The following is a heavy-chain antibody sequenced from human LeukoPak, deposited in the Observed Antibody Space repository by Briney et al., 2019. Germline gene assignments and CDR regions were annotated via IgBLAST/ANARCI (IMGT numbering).Heavy chain of an antibody. D-gene: IGHD6-13*01. Sequence: PGGSLRLSCAASGFTFSVYYMSWIRQAPGKGLEWVSYISSSGSSIRYADSVKGRFTISRDNAKNSLYLQMNSLRAEDTAAYYCARRPYSSSWYYFDYWGQGTLVTVSS. CDR2: ISSSGSSI. V-gene: IGHV3-11*04. CDR1: GFTFSVYY. CDR3: ARRPYSSSWYYFDY. J-gene: IGHJ4*02.